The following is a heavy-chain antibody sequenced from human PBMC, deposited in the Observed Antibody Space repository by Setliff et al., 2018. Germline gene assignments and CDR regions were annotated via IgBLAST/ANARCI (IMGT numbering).Heavy chain of an antibody. Sequence: GGSLRLSCAASGFTFSSYAMSWVRQAPGKGLEWVSAISGSGGSTYYADSAKGRFTISRDNSKNTLYLQMSSLRAEDTAVYYCAKNGFGVVALGVNNWFDPWGQGTLVTVSS. V-gene: IGHV3-23*01. CDR3: AKNGFGVVALGVNNWFDP. J-gene: IGHJ5*02. CDR2: ISGSGGST. CDR1: GFTFSSYA. D-gene: IGHD3-10*01.